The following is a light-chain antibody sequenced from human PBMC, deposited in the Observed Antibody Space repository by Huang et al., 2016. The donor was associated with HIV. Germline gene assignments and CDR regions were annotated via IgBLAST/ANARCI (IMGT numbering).Light chain of an antibody. CDR2: GAS. Sequence: EIVLTQSPGTFSLSPGERATLSCRASQSVTNNYLTWYQQKPGQAPRVVIYGASSRATGIPDRFRGSGSGTDFTLTISRLEPDDFVVYYCQQYGGSPRTFGQGTKLEIK. V-gene: IGKV3-20*01. CDR3: QQYGGSPRT. J-gene: IGKJ2*01. CDR1: QSVTNNY.